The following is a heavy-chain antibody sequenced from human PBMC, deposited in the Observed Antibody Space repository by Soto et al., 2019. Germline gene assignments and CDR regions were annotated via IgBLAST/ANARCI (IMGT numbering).Heavy chain of an antibody. CDR1: GFTFSSYW. Sequence: EVQLVESGGGLVQPGGSLRLSCAASGFTFSSYWMSWVRQAPGKGLEWVANIKEDGSERYYVDSVKGRFTISRDNAENSLYLQMNSLRAEDTAVYYCARATGADKEDYWGQGTLVTVSS. CDR3: ARATGADKEDY. CDR2: IKEDGSER. D-gene: IGHD3-10*01. J-gene: IGHJ4*02. V-gene: IGHV3-7*04.